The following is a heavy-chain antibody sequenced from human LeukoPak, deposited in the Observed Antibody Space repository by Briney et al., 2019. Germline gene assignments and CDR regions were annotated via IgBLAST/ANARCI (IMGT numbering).Heavy chain of an antibody. Sequence: GASLRLSCAASGFTFSNYAMSWVRQAPGKGLEWVSAIVGSGSNTYYAESVKGRFTISRDNPKNTLYLQMNSLRAEDTAVYYCAKWGDYDILTGYYDSDPWGQGTLVTVSS. CDR2: IVGSGSNT. D-gene: IGHD3-9*01. J-gene: IGHJ5*02. V-gene: IGHV3-23*01. CDR1: GFTFSNYA. CDR3: AKWGDYDILTGYYDSDP.